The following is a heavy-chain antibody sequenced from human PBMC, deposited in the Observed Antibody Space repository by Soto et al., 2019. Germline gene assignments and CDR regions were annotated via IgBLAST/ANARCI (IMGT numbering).Heavy chain of an antibody. CDR3: ARDNGVAFDMIVVVITTNYFDY. CDR1: GYTFTSYG. J-gene: IGHJ4*02. D-gene: IGHD3-22*01. Sequence: ASVKVSCKASGYTFTSYGISWVRQAPGQGLEWMGWISAYNGNTNYAQKLQGRVTMTTDTSTSTAYMELRSLRSDDTAVYYCARDNGVAFDMIVVVITTNYFDYWGQGTLVTVSS. V-gene: IGHV1-18*01. CDR2: ISAYNGNT.